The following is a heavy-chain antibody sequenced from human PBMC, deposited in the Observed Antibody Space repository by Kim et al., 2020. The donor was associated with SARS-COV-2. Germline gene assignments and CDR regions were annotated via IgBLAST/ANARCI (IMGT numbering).Heavy chain of an antibody. CDR3: ARQAPRLLWFGALGDFDS. CDR1: GASIKNSDSY. V-gene: IGHV4-39*01. CDR2: FSYRGTA. D-gene: IGHD3-10*01. Sequence: SETLSLTCSVSGASIKNSDSYWGWIRQSPGKGLEWIGSFSYRGTAYYNPSLKSRVTISVDTSNNHLSLTMRSATAADTALYDCARQAPRLLWFGALGDFDSWGQGTLVAVSS. J-gene: IGHJ4*02.